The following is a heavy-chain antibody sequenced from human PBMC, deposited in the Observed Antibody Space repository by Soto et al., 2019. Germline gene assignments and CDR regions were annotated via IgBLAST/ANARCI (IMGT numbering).Heavy chain of an antibody. V-gene: IGHV4-4*02. Sequence: SETLSLTCAVSGGSISSSNCWSWVRQPPGKGLEWIGEIYHSGSTNFNPSLKSRVTISVDKSKNQFSLMLNSVTAADTAVYYCARVSGSYYYGMDVWGQGTTVTVSS. CDR3: ARVSGSYYYGMDV. J-gene: IGHJ6*02. CDR2: IYHSGST. CDR1: GGSISSSNC.